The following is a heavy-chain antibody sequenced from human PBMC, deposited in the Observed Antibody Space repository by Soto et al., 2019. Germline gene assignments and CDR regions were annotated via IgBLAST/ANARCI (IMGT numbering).Heavy chain of an antibody. V-gene: IGHV4-39*01. Sequence: SQTLSLTCTVAGGSIGSISYYWGRIHQPPGKGLEGIGSIYYSGSTYYNPSLKRRVTISVDTSKNQFSLKVSAVTAADTAVYYCARRGPTEIYSSSTSCDNHGFDLWGQGTLVTVSS. CDR2: IYYSGST. J-gene: IGHJ5*02. CDR1: GGSIGSISYY. CDR3: ARRGPTEIYSSSTSCDNHGFDL. D-gene: IGHD2-2*02.